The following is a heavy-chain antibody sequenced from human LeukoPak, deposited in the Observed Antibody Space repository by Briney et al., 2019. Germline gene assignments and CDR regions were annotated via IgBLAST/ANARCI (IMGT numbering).Heavy chain of an antibody. J-gene: IGHJ6*02. V-gene: IGHV4-34*01. D-gene: IGHD5-12*01. CDR3: ARAHGYDPQWGPQHGMDV. Sequence: SETLSLTCAVYGGSFSTYYWSWIRQPPGKGLEWIGEINHSGSTNYNPSLKSRVTISVDTSQNQFSLKLSSVTAADTAVYYCARAHGYDPQWGPQHGMDVWGQGTTVTVSS. CDR2: INHSGST. CDR1: GGSFSTYY.